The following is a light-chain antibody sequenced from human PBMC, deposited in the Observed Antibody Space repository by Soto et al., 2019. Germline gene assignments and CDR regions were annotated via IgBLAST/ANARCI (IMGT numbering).Light chain of an antibody. CDR1: QSISSH. CDR3: QQTYSIPYT. Sequence: DIQMTQSPSSLSASVGDRVSITCRASQSISSHLNWDKQKPGKAPELLIYAASSLQSGVPSRFSGRGSGTDFTLTISTMQPEDFASYHCQQTYSIPYTGGQGTKLEIK. V-gene: IGKV1-39*01. CDR2: AAS. J-gene: IGKJ2*01.